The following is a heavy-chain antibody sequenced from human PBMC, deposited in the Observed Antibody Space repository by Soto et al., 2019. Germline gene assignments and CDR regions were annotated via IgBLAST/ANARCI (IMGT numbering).Heavy chain of an antibody. J-gene: IGHJ4*02. Sequence: SEPLPLICTVSGSSIGTYCWSWIRQSPGKGLEWIGYIYDRGTTDYNPSLKSRVTMSVDTSKSQFSLHLNSVTTADTAVFYCAFSWNALAVTTFDYWGQGIQVTVSS. D-gene: IGHD4-17*01. CDR1: GSSIGTYC. CDR2: IYDRGTT. CDR3: AFSWNALAVTTFDY. V-gene: IGHV4-59*01.